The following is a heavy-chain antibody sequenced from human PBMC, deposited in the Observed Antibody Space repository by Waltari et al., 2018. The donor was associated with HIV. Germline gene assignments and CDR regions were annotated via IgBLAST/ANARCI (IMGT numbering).Heavy chain of an antibody. CDR1: GGTFSSYT. Sequence: QVQLVQSGAEVKKPGSSVNVYCKASGGTFSSYTISWVRQAAGQGLEWMGRIIPILGIANYAPKFQGRVTITADKSTSTAYMELSSLRSEDTAVYYCARYYDSSGYYSGAFDIWGQGTMVTVSS. CDR3: ARYYDSSGYYSGAFDI. CDR2: IIPILGIA. D-gene: IGHD3-22*01. V-gene: IGHV1-69*02. J-gene: IGHJ3*02.